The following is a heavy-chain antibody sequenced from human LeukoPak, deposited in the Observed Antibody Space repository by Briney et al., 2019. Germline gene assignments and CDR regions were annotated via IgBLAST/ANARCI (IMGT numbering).Heavy chain of an antibody. CDR3: ARDPGDYFDY. V-gene: IGHV4-59*01. CDR2: IYYSGST. CDR1: GGSISSYY. Sequence: SETLSLTCTVSGGSISSYYWSWIRQPPGKGLEWIGYIYYSGSTNYNPSLKSRVTISVDTSKNQFSLKLSSVTAADTAVYYCARDPGDYFDYWGQGTLVTVSS. D-gene: IGHD3-10*01. J-gene: IGHJ4*02.